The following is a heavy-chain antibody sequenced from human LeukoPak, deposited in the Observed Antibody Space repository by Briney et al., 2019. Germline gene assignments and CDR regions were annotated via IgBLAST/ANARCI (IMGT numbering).Heavy chain of an antibody. Sequence: PGGSLRLSCAASGFTFSSYAISWVRQAPGKGLQWVSGISGSGGSTYYADSVKGRFTISRDNPMNTLFLQMNSLRAEDTAVCYCAKAEKKGSSRPFNYWGQGSLLTVSS. CDR1: GFTFSSYA. V-gene: IGHV3-23*01. J-gene: IGHJ4*02. CDR2: ISGSGGST. D-gene: IGHD6-19*01. CDR3: AKAEKKGSSRPFNY.